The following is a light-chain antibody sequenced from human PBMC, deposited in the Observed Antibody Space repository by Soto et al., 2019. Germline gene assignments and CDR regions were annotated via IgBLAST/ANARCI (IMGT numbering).Light chain of an antibody. V-gene: IGKV1-5*03. CDR2: KAS. Sequence: DIQMTQSPSTLSASVGDRVTITCRASQSIDSWLAWFQQKPGKAPKLLIYKASNLESEVPSRFSGSGSGTEFTLTLSSLQPDDFATYYCHQYNGYSYTFGQGTKLEIK. J-gene: IGKJ2*01. CDR3: HQYNGYSYT. CDR1: QSIDSW.